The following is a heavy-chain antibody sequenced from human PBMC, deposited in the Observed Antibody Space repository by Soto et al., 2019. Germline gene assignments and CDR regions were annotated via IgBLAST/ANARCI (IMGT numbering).Heavy chain of an antibody. CDR2: ISSNGGST. D-gene: IGHD2-15*01. CDR3: ASSSRYCSGGSCYDALDY. Sequence: GGSLRLSCAASGFTFSSYAMHWVRQAPGKGLEYVSAISSNGGSTYYANSVKGRFTISRDNSKNTLYLQMGSLRAEDMAVYYCASSSRYCSGGSCYDALDYWGQGTLVTVSS. V-gene: IGHV3-64*01. J-gene: IGHJ4*02. CDR1: GFTFSSYA.